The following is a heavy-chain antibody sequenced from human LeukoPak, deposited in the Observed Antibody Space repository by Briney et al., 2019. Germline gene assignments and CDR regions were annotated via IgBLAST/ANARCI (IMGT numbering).Heavy chain of an antibody. CDR2: ISGRGGST. CDR3: AKDRVNSGSYRLSFVGDY. V-gene: IGHV3-23*01. J-gene: IGHJ4*02. Sequence: PGGSLRLSCAASGFTFSSYAMSWVRQAPGKGLEWVSAISGRGGSTYYADSVKGRFTISRDNSKNTLYLQMNSLRAEDTAVYYCAKDRVNSGSYRLSFVGDYWGQGTLVTVSS. D-gene: IGHD1-26*01. CDR1: GFTFSSYA.